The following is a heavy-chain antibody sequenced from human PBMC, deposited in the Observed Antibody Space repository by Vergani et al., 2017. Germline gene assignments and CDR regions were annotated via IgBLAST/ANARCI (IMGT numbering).Heavy chain of an antibody. CDR3: ARGVYYYDSSGLPVENDC. Sequence: QVQLQESGPGVVKPSETLSLTCTASGDSISSYYWSWIRQPAGKGLEWIGRIYTSGSTNDNPTLKSRVTMSLDTSKSKFSLKLSSVTAADTAVYYCARGVYYYDSSGLPVENDCWGQGTLVTVSS. CDR1: GDSISSYY. J-gene: IGHJ4*02. CDR2: IYTSGST. V-gene: IGHV4-4*07. D-gene: IGHD3-22*01.